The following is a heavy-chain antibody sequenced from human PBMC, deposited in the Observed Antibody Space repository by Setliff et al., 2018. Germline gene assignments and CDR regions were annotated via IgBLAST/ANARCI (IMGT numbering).Heavy chain of an antibody. CDR3: ARGIGGYCSSMSCSNESWP. CDR2: IYASWST. D-gene: IGHD2-2*01. Sequence: SETLSLTCTVSGDSINSRTNYWSWIRQPAGKGPEWIGHIYASWSTNYNPSLKSRVTISVDTSKNQFSLKLSSVTAADTAVYYCARGIGGYCSSMSCSNESWPWGQGTLVTVSS. V-gene: IGHV4-61*09. J-gene: IGHJ5*02. CDR1: GDSINSRTNY.